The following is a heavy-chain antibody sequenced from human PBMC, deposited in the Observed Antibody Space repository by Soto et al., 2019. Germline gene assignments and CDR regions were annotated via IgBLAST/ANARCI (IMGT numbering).Heavy chain of an antibody. CDR3: ARRGYSYGYSFNGMDV. D-gene: IGHD5-18*01. Sequence: GSLRLSCAASGFTFSSYSMNWVRQAPGKGLEWVSSISSSSSYIYYADSVKGRFTISRDNAKNSLYLQMNSLRAEDTAVYYCARRGYSYGYSFNGMDVWGQGTTVTVSS. V-gene: IGHV3-21*01. CDR1: GFTFSSYS. J-gene: IGHJ6*02. CDR2: ISSSSSYI.